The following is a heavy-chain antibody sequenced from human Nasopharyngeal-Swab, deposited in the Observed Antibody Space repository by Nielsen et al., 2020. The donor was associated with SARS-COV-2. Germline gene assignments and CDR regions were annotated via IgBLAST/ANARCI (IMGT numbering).Heavy chain of an antibody. D-gene: IGHD3-10*01. CDR2: IIPIFGTA. CDR3: ATEFYGSGSYYSNWFDP. J-gene: IGHJ5*02. V-gene: IGHV1-69*13. CDR1: GGTFSSYA. Sequence: SVKVSCKASGGTFSSYAISWVRQAPGQGLEWMGGIIPIFGTANYAQKFQGRVTITADESTSTAYMELSSLRSEDTAVYYCATEFYGSGSYYSNWFDPWGQGTLGTVS.